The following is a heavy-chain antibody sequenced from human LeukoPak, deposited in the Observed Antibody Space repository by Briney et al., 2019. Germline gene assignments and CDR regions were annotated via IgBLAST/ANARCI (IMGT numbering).Heavy chain of an antibody. Sequence: ETLSLTCTVSGGSISSYYWSWIRQPPGKGLEWIGYIYHSGNTNYKASLKSRVTISIDTSKNQFSLKLSSVTAADTAVYYCARVTGYMIEDYFDYWGQGTLVTVSS. CDR1: GGSISSYY. J-gene: IGHJ4*02. V-gene: IGHV4-59*01. CDR3: ARVTGYMIEDYFDY. CDR2: IYHSGNT. D-gene: IGHD3-22*01.